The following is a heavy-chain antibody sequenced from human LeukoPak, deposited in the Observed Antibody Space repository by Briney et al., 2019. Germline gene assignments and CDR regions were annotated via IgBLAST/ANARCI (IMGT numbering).Heavy chain of an antibody. CDR3: ARAQGVVVPAAIPHTFDI. CDR2: INHSGST. D-gene: IGHD2-2*02. Sequence: PSETLSLTCAVYGGSFSGYYWSWIRQPPGKGLEWIGEINHSGSTNYNPSLKSRVTISVDTSKNQFSLKLSSVTAADTAVYYCARAQGVVVPAAIPHTFDIWGQGTMVTVSS. J-gene: IGHJ3*02. V-gene: IGHV4-34*01. CDR1: GGSFSGYY.